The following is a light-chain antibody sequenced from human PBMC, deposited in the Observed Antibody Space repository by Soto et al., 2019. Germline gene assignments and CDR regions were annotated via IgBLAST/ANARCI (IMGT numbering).Light chain of an antibody. CDR2: DAS. CDR3: LQTYTVPRT. J-gene: IGKJ2*01. CDR1: QSISTS. V-gene: IGKV1-39*01. Sequence: DIQMTQSPSSLSASVGDRVTITCRASQSISTSLCWFQQKPGRAPKLLISDASTLQSGVPSRFSGSGFGTDFTLTISSLQPXDFAAYYCLQTYTVPRTFGQGTNLDIK.